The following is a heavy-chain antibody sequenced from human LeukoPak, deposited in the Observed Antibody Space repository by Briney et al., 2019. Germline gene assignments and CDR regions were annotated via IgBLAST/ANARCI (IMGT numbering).Heavy chain of an antibody. CDR1: GGSISSSSYY. V-gene: IGHV4-39*07. J-gene: IGHJ3*02. CDR3: ARDDDFWSGLNHDAFDI. Sequence: PSETLSLTCTVSGGSISSSSYYWGWIRQPPGKGLEWIGSIYYSGSTYYNPSLKSRVTISVDTSKNQFSLKLSSVTAADTAVYYCARDDDFWSGLNHDAFDIWGQGTMVTVSS. D-gene: IGHD3-3*01. CDR2: IYYSGST.